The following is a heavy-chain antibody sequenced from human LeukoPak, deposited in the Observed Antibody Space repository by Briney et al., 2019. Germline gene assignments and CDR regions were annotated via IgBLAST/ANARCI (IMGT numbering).Heavy chain of an antibody. J-gene: IGHJ5*02. Sequence: SETLSLTCTVSGVSISSGGYYWSWIRQHPGKGLEWIGYIYYSGSTYYNPSLKGRVTISVDRSKNQFSLNLNFVTAADTALYYCARGDGSGSGRWFDPWGQGTLITVSS. CDR2: IYYSGST. CDR1: GVSISSGGYY. V-gene: IGHV4-31*03. CDR3: ARGDGSGSGRWFDP. D-gene: IGHD3-10*01.